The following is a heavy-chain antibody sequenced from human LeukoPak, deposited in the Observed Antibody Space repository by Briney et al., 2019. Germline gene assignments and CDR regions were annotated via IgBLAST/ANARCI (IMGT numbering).Heavy chain of an antibody. CDR2: ISVSGNT. CDR1: GFTFSSYA. J-gene: IGHJ4*02. V-gene: IGHV3-23*01. CDR3: AKDKMATTGIY. Sequence: GGSLRLSCAASGFTFSSYAMSWVRQAPGKGLEWVSAISVSGNTYHADSVKGRFTISRDNSKNTLYLQMNSLRAEDTALYYCAKDKMATTGIYWGQGTLVTVSS. D-gene: IGHD5-24*01.